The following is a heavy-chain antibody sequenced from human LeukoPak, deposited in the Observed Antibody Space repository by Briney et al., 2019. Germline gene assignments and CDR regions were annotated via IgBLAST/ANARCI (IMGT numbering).Heavy chain of an antibody. D-gene: IGHD3-10*01. CDR1: GGSVSSGSYY. CDR2: IYYSGST. J-gene: IGHJ6*02. CDR3: ARELGSDYYGSGGPHYYGMDV. V-gene: IGHV4-61*01. Sequence: SETLSLTCTVSGGSVSSGSYYWSWIRQPPGKGLEWIGYIYYSGSTNYNPSLKSRVTISVDTSKNQFSLKLSSVTAADTAVYYCARELGSDYYGSGGPHYYGMDVWGQGTTVTVSS.